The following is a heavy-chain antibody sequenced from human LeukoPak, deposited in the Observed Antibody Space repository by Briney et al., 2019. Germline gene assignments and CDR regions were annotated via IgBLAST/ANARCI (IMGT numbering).Heavy chain of an antibody. J-gene: IGHJ4*02. CDR2: ISGSGGST. D-gene: IGHD5-12*01. Sequence: PGGSLRLSCAASGFTFSSYAMSWVRQAPGRGLEWVSAISGSGGSTYYADSVKGRFTISRDNSKNTLYLQMNSLRAEDTAVYYCAKDRLNGGYVGYFDYWGQGTLVTVSS. V-gene: IGHV3-23*01. CDR3: AKDRLNGGYVGYFDY. CDR1: GFTFSSYA.